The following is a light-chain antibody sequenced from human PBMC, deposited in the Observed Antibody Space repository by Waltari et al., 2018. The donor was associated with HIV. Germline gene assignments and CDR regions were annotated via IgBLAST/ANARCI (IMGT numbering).Light chain of an antibody. CDR2: EVT. CDR3: SSYTSSSTLV. Sequence: QSALTQPASVSGSPGQSITISCTGTYSDVGGYNYVSWFQQRPGKAPKLIVYEVTRRPSGGSNRFAAAKSGNTASLTISGVQAEDEADYYCSSYTSSSTLVCGGGTKLTVL. V-gene: IGLV2-14*01. CDR1: YSDVGGYNY. J-gene: IGLJ2*01.